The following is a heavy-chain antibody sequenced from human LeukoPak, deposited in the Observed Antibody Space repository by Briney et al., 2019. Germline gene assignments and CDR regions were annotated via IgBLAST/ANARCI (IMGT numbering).Heavy chain of an antibody. Sequence: GASVKVSCKTPGYTFTRHYMHWVRQAPGQGLEWMGAINPSGGSTNYAQKFQGRVTMTRDTSTSTVYMEVSSLISDDTAVYYCAGEIALAGKTFDYWGQGILVTVSS. D-gene: IGHD6-19*01. V-gene: IGHV1-46*01. J-gene: IGHJ4*02. CDR1: GYTFTRHY. CDR2: INPSGGST. CDR3: AGEIALAGKTFDY.